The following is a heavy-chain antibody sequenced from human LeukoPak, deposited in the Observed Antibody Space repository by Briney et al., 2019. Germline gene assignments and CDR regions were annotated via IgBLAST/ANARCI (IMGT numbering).Heavy chain of an antibody. J-gene: IGHJ4*02. CDR1: GYTFTGYY. V-gene: IGHV1-2*06. CDR3: ARILPCSGGSCPSVGVDY. Sequence: ASVKVSCKASGYTFTGYYMHWVRQAPGQGLEWMGRINPNSGGTNYAQKFQGRVTMTRDTSISTAYMELSRLRSDDTAVYYCARILPCSGGSCPSVGVDYWGQGTLVTVSS. CDR2: INPNSGGT. D-gene: IGHD2-15*01.